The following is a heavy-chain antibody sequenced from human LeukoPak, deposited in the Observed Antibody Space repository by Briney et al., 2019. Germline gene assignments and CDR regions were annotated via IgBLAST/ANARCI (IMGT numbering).Heavy chain of an antibody. CDR1: GFTFGDYV. J-gene: IGHJ4*02. D-gene: IGHD3/OR15-3a*01. CDR3: AKERDYYFEY. Sequence: QPAGSLRLSCAASGFTFGDYVMHWVRHTPAKGLEWVSLISWDGGSTSYADSVKGRFTISRDNSKTSLYLQMNTLRPEDTALYYCAKERDYYFEYWGQGTPVTASS. CDR2: ISWDGGST. V-gene: IGHV3-43D*04.